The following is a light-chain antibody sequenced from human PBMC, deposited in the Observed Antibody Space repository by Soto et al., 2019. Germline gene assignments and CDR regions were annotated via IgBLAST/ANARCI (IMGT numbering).Light chain of an antibody. Sequence: IFLSQSPRTPSLYPGGGVTLSCWARQTVRNNYLAWYQQKPGQPPRLLIFGASSRATGTADRFSGSGSGTDFTLTISRLEPEDFALYYCQQYGTSPLTFGQGTKVDIK. J-gene: IGKJ1*01. CDR2: GAS. CDR1: QTVRNNY. V-gene: IGKV3-20*01. CDR3: QQYGTSPLT.